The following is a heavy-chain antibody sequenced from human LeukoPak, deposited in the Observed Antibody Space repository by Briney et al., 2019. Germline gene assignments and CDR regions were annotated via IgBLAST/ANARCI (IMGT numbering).Heavy chain of an antibody. V-gene: IGHV3-23*01. CDR2: IGDSGGST. CDR1: AFTFSSFA. D-gene: IGHD6-6*01. CDR3: AKGGASSPYTYIDV. Sequence: PGGSLRLSCAASAFTFSSFAMSWVRQAAGKGLEWGSVIGDSGGSTYYADSVKGRFTISRDNSKKTLYLQMNSLRADDTAVYHCAKGGASSPYTYIDVWGKGNTVIVSS. J-gene: IGHJ6*04.